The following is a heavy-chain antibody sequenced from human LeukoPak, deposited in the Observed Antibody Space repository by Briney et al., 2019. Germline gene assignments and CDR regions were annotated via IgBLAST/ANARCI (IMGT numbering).Heavy chain of an antibody. CDR2: IIPIFGTA. CDR3: ARDRRAYCSGGSCYSPLDY. Sequence: GASVKVSCNASGGTFSSYAISWVRQAPGQGLEWMGGIIPIFGTANYAQKFQGRVTITADESTSTAYMELSSLRSEDTAVYYCARDRRAYCSGGSCYSPLDYWGQGTLVTVSS. V-gene: IGHV1-69*13. D-gene: IGHD2-15*01. CDR1: GGTFSSYA. J-gene: IGHJ4*02.